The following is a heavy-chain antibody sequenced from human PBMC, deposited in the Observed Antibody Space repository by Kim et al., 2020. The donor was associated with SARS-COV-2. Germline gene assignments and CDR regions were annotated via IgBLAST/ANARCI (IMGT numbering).Heavy chain of an antibody. CDR2: TYYRSKWYN. CDR1: GDSVSSNSAA. V-gene: IGHV6-1*01. D-gene: IGHD3-10*01. J-gene: IGHJ6*02. CDR3: ARVGLVRGVAYYYGMDV. Sequence: SQTLPLTCAISGDSVSSNSAAWNWIRQSPSRGLEWLGRTYYRSKWYNDYAVSVKSRITINPDTSKNQFSLQLNSVTPEDTAVYYCARVGLVRGVAYYYGMDVWGQGTTVTVSS.